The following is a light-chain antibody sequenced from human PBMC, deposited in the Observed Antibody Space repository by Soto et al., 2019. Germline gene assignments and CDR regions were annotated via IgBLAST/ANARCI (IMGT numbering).Light chain of an antibody. J-gene: IGKJ1*01. CDR2: GAS. CDR3: QQYNNWPPWT. Sequence: EIVMTQSPDTLSVSPGERATLSCRASQSVSGNLAWYQQKPGQAPRLLIYGASTRATGIPARFSGSGSGTEFTLTISSLQSEDFGVYYCQQYNNWPPWTFGQGTKVDIK. V-gene: IGKV3-15*01. CDR1: QSVSGN.